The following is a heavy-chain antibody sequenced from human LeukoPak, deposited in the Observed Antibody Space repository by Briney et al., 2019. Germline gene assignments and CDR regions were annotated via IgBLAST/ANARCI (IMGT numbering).Heavy chain of an antibody. CDR2: ISSSSSYI. D-gene: IGHD6-13*01. CDR1: GFTFSSYS. J-gene: IGHJ4*02. CDR3: ARDDPRIAAAGTVDY. V-gene: IGHV3-21*01. Sequence: GGSLRLSCAASGFTFSSYSMNWVPQAPGHGLEWVSSISSSSSYIYYADSVKGRFTISRDNAKNSLYLQMNSLRAEDTAVYYCARDDPRIAAAGTVDYWGQGTLVTVSS.